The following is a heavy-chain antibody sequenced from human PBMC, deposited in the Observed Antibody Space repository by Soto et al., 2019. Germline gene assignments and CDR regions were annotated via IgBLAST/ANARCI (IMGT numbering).Heavy chain of an antibody. J-gene: IGHJ3*02. CDR2: IYPGDSDT. CDR1: GYSFTSYW. D-gene: IGHD2-15*01. Sequence: GESLKISCKGSGYSFTSYWIGWVRQMPGKGLEWMGIIYPGDSDTRYSPSFQGQVTISADKSISTAYLQWSSLKASDTAMYYCASQPVVVVAATNDAFDIWGQGTMVTVS. CDR3: ASQPVVVVAATNDAFDI. V-gene: IGHV5-51*01.